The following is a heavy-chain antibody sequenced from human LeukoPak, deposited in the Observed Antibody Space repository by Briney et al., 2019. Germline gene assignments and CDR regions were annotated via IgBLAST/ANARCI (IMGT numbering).Heavy chain of an antibody. CDR2: IRYDGTNT. D-gene: IGHD6-13*01. CDR1: AFTFSDYG. CDR3: ARTGSSYDAFDI. V-gene: IGHV3-30*02. J-gene: IGHJ3*02. Sequence: GGSLRLSCVASAFTFSDYGMVWVRQAPGKGLEWVTFIRYDGTNTFYADSVKGRFIISRDNSKNTMYLQMNRLRAEDTAVYYCARTGSSYDAFDIWGQGTMVTVSS.